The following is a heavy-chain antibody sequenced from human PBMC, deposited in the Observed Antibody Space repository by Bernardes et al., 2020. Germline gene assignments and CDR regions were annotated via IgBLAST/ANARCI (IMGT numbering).Heavy chain of an antibody. CDR1: GFTFSDAW. CDR3: AKGGSVSGVVTRSFDY. D-gene: IGHD2-21*02. J-gene: IGHJ4*02. CDR2: IKSKADGETL. Sequence: GGSLRLSCAGSGFTFSDAWMTWVRQAPGKGLEWVGRIKSKADGETLDYAAPVKGRITITTDDSKNTLFLEMNSLQIEDTAVYYCAKGGSVSGVVTRSFDYWGQGTLVTVSS. V-gene: IGHV3-15*05.